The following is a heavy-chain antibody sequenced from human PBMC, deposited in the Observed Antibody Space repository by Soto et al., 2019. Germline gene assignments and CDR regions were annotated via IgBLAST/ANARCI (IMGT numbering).Heavy chain of an antibody. V-gene: IGHV3-33*01. CDR3: ARPFTAGGTYSGPSYVAMEV. Sequence: LRLSCAASGFTFSTYGMHWVRQAPGKGLEWVAGIRYDGSNQYYADSVKGQFTISRDNSKNTLYMQMDSLRADGTAVYYCARPFTAGGTYSGPSYVAMEVWRQGTTVTVSS. D-gene: IGHD1-26*01. CDR1: GFTFSTYG. CDR2: IRYDGSNQ. J-gene: IGHJ6*01.